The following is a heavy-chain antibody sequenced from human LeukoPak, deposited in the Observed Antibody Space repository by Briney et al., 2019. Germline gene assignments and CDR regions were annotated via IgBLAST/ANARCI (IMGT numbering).Heavy chain of an antibody. CDR2: SN. V-gene: IGHV3-23*01. D-gene: IGHD3-9*01. J-gene: IGHJ4*02. CDR3: AKWGDYDVLTGYYDSDY. Sequence: SNYAMNSVKGRFTISRDNSKNTLYLQMNSLSAEDTAIYYCAKWGDYDVLTGYYDSDYWGQGTLVTVSS.